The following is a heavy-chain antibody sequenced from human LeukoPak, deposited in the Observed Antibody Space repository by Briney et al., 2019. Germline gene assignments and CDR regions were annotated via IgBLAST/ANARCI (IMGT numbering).Heavy chain of an antibody. V-gene: IGHV3-11*01. J-gene: IGHJ6*02. CDR3: ARTGRSWYYYGMDV. Sequence: GGSVRLSCAASGFTFSDYYMSWIRQAPGKGLEWVSYISSSGSTIYYADSVKGRFTISRDNAKNSLYLQMNSLRAEDTAVYYCARTGRSWYYYGMDVWGQGTTVTVSS. D-gene: IGHD1-26*01. CDR1: GFTFSDYY. CDR2: ISSSGSTI.